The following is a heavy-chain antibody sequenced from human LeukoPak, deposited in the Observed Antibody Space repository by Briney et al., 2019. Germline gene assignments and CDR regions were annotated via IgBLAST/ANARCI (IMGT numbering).Heavy chain of an antibody. CDR2: INHSGST. D-gene: IGHD3-3*01. J-gene: IGHJ4*02. CDR3: ARARLYYDFWSGYHRVFDY. V-gene: IGHV4-34*01. CDR1: GGSFSGFY. Sequence: SETLSLTCAVYGGSFSGFYWSWIRHPPGKGLEWIGEINHSGSTNYNPSLKSRVTISVDTSKNQFSLKPSSVAAVDTAVYYCARARLYYDFWSGYHRVFDYWGQGTLVTVSS.